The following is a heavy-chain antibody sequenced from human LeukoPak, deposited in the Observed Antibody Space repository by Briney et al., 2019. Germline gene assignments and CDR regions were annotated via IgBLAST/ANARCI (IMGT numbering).Heavy chain of an antibody. D-gene: IGHD3-22*01. J-gene: IGHJ4*02. V-gene: IGHV3-7*03. CDR3: ARCYYDGSGYYYYFDY. CDR1: GFPFSSYS. Sequence: GGSLRLSCAASGFPFSSYSMTWVRQAPGKGLEWVANIKPDGTTKFYVDSVKGRFTISRDNALNSLYLQMNSLRAEDTAIYYCARCYYDGSGYYYYFDYWGQGTLVTVSS. CDR2: IKPDGTTK.